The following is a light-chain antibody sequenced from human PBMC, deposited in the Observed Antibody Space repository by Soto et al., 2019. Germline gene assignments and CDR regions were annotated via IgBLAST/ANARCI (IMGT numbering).Light chain of an antibody. V-gene: IGLV2-14*01. CDR3: NSYTSSSTLV. CDR2: DVN. CDR1: SSDVGGYNY. J-gene: IGLJ2*01. Sequence: QSALTQPASVSGSPGQSITISCTGTSSDVGGYNYVSWYQQHPGKAPKLMIYDVNNRPSGVSPRFSGSKSGNTASLTISGLQAEDEADYYCNSYTSSSTLVFGGGTKLTVL.